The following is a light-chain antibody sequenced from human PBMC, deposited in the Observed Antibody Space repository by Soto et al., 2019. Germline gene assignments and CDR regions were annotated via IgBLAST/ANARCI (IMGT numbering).Light chain of an antibody. CDR2: DAS. CDR3: QQYGISPGT. Sequence: EIVLTQSPATLSLSPGERATLSCRASQSVNSFLAWYQQKPGLAPRLLIYDASTRATGIPARFSGSGSGTDFTLTISRLESEDFAVYYCQQYGISPGTFGQGTKVDIK. CDR1: QSVNSF. J-gene: IGKJ1*01. V-gene: IGKV3D-20*01.